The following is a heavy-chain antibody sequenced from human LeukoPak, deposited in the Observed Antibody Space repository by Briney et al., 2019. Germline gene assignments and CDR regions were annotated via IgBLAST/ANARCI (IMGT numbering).Heavy chain of an antibody. D-gene: IGHD5-18*01. CDR2: INPSSGGT. CDR1: GYTFTGYY. Sequence: ASLKVSCKASGYTFTGYYIHWVRQAPGQGLEWMGWINPSSGGTNYAQKFQGRVTMTRDTSTSAAFMELSRLTSDDAAVYYCARDPGYSYGGAFDIWGQGTMVTVSS. J-gene: IGHJ3*02. V-gene: IGHV1-2*02. CDR3: ARDPGYSYGGAFDI.